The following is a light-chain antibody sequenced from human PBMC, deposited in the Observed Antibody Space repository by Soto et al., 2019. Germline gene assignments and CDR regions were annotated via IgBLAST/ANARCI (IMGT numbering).Light chain of an antibody. CDR1: QSLLYTSNNKNY. CDR3: QQYYNTPYT. Sequence: DIVMTQSPDSLAVSLGERAIINCKSSQSLLYTSNNKNYLAWYQQKPGQPPKLLIYRASTRESGVPDRFSGSGSGTDFTLTISSLQAEDVAVFYCQQYYNTPYTFGQGTKLEIK. J-gene: IGKJ2*01. V-gene: IGKV4-1*01. CDR2: RAS.